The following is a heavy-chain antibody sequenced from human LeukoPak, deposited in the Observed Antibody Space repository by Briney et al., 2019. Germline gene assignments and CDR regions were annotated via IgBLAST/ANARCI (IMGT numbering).Heavy chain of an antibody. J-gene: IGHJ4*02. V-gene: IGHV4-34*08. CDR2: INHSGST. CDR3: VQSPGSDYDYVDY. D-gene: IGHD5-12*01. Sequence: GSLRLSCAASGFTFSSYWMSWIRQPPGKGLEWIGEINHSGSTNYNPSLKSRVTISVDTSKNQFSLKLSSVTAADTAVYYCVQSPGSDYDYVDYWGQGTLVTVSS. CDR1: GFTFSSYW.